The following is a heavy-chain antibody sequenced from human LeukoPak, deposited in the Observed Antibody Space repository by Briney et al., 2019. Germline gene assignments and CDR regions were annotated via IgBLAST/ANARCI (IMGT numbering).Heavy chain of an antibody. V-gene: IGHV4-4*09. Sequence: PSETLSLTCTVSGCSITDYYYNWIRQPPGQGQGLEWIGFISPGGNTNYNPSLKSRVSISVDKSKNQCSLKVTSVAAADTAIYYRARLAIRSTWYFDLWGRGTLVTVSS. J-gene: IGHJ2*01. CDR3: ARLAIRSTWYFDL. CDR1: GCSITDYY. CDR2: ISPGGNT.